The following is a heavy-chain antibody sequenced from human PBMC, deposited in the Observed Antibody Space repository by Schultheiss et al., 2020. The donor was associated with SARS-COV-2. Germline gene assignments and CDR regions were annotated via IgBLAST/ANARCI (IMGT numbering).Heavy chain of an antibody. J-gene: IGHJ4*02. CDR2: ISSNGGST. D-gene: IGHD5-18*01. Sequence: GGSLRLSCAASGFTFSSYAMHWVRQAPGKGLEYVSAISSNGGSTYYANSVKGRFTISRDNSKNTLYLQMNSLRAEDTAVYYCASRDTAMVGYFDYWGQGTLVTVSS. V-gene: IGHV3-64*01. CDR3: ASRDTAMVGYFDY. CDR1: GFTFSSYA.